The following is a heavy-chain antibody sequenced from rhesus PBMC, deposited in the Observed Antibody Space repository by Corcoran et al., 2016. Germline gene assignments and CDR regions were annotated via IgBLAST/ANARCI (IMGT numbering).Heavy chain of an antibody. CDR2: IYCSSTRT. CDR1: GGSISDSYR. Sequence: QVQLQESGPGVVKPSETLSLTCAVSGGSISDSYRWSWIRQPPGKGLEWIWYIYCSSTRTNYYPSLKRRVTISKDTSKNQCSLKLSSVTAADTDVYYCARELTWFFDYWGQGVLVTVSS. D-gene: IGHD1-38*01. J-gene: IGHJ4*01. CDR3: ARELTWFFDY. V-gene: IGHV4S10*01.